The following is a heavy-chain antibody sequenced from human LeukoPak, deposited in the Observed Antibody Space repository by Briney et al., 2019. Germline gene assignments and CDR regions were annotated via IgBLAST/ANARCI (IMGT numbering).Heavy chain of an antibody. D-gene: IGHD3-22*01. V-gene: IGHV4-39*07. CDR1: GGSISTSNSY. CDR2: IYYSGST. CDR3: ARRSSSGPFDY. Sequence: PSETLSLTCAVSGGSISTSNSYWGWIRRPPGKGLEWVGSIYYSGSTYYNPSLKSRVTISVDTSKNQFSLKLSSVTAADTAVYYCARRSSSGPFDYWGQGTLVTVSS. J-gene: IGHJ4*02.